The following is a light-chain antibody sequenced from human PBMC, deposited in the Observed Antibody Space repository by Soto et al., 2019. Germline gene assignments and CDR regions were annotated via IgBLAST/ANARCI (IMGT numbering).Light chain of an antibody. CDR2: DAS. V-gene: IGKV3-11*01. Sequence: EIVLTQSPATLSLSPGERATLSCRASQSISLAIAWYQHKPGQAPRLLIFDASKRATGIPARCRGSGSGTDFTLSISSLEPEDFAVYYCQQRTDRPPWTFGQGTKVESK. J-gene: IGKJ1*01. CDR1: QSISLA. CDR3: QQRTDRPPWT.